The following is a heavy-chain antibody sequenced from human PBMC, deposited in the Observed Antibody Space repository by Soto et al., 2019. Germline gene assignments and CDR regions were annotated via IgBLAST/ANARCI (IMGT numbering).Heavy chain of an antibody. J-gene: IGHJ4*02. D-gene: IGHD6-19*01. CDR3: ARGAGYSSGWYDY. Sequence: EVQLVESGGDLVQPGGSLRLSCAASGVTVSSNFMSWVRQAPGKGLEWVSVIYSGGTTYYADSVKGRFTISRHNSKNTLYLQMNSLRPEDTAVYYCARGAGYSSGWYDYWCQGTLVTVSS. CDR1: GVTVSSNF. CDR2: IYSGGTT. V-gene: IGHV3-53*04.